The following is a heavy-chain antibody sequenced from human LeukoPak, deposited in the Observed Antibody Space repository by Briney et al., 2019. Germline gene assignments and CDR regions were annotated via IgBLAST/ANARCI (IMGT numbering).Heavy chain of an antibody. CDR1: GFAFAEHG. CDR2: INWSGGST. D-gene: IGHD2-2*01. CDR3: ARAPITSPFYFDY. V-gene: IGHV3-20*04. Sequence: GGSLRLSCTASGFAFAEHGMSWVRQVPGKGLEWVSGINWSGGSTGYADPLRGRFTISRDNAKNSLYLQMDSLRAEDTALYYCARAPITSPFYFDYWGQGTLVIVSS. J-gene: IGHJ4*02.